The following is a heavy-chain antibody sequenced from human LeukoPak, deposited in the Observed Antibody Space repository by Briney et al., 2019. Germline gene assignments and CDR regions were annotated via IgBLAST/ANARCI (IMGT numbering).Heavy chain of an antibody. CDR1: GYTFTSYY. J-gene: IGHJ4*02. CDR3: ARGWAPYYDSSGYYAAAELNYSDY. Sequence: ASVKVSCKASGYTFTSYYMHWVRQAPGQGLEWMGIINPSGGSTSYAQKFQGRVAMTRDMSTSTVYMELSSLRSEGTAVYYCARGWAPYYDSSGYYAAAELNYSDYWGQGTLVTVSS. D-gene: IGHD3-22*01. V-gene: IGHV1-46*01. CDR2: INPSGGST.